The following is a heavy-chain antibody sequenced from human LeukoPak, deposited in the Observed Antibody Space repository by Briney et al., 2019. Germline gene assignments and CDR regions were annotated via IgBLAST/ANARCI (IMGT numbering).Heavy chain of an antibody. CDR2: IRYDGSNK. CDR3: AKYLVPTAVLMDV. V-gene: IGHV3-30*02. Sequence: GGSLRLSCAASGFTFSSYGMHWVRQAPGKGLEWVAFIRYDGSNKYYADSVKGRFTISRDNSKNTLYLQMNSLRAEDTAVYYCAKYLVPTAVLMDVWGQGTTVTVSS. D-gene: IGHD2-2*01. J-gene: IGHJ6*02. CDR1: GFTFSSYG.